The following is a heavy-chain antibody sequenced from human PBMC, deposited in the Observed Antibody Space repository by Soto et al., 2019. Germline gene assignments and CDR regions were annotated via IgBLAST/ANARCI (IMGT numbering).Heavy chain of an antibody. CDR1: GDSVSSNSAA. J-gene: IGHJ6*03. V-gene: IGHV6-1*01. CDR3: AGPTSLQWYYMDV. D-gene: IGHD1-26*01. Sequence: QVQLQQSGPGLVKPSQTLSLTCAISGDSVSSNSAAWNWIRRSPSGGLEWLGRTYYRSRWYNDYAVSLRSRITINPDTSKNQFSLHLNSVTPEDTAVYYCAGPTSLQWYYMDVWGKGTTVTVSS. CDR2: TYYRSRWYN.